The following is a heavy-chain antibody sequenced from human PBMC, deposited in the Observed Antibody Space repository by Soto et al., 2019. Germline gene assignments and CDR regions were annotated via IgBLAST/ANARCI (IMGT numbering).Heavy chain of an antibody. CDR1: GGSISDDSY. CDR3: ARDEYQLLSSVSWFDS. Sequence: SETLSLTCTVSGGSISDDSYWSWIRQTPGKGLEWIGYIYHTGNTYYNPSLRSRVSISVDKSKSQFSLKLISVAAADTAVYFCARDEYQLLSSVSWFDSWGQGTLVTVSS. V-gene: IGHV4-30-4*01. CDR2: IYHTGNT. J-gene: IGHJ5*01. D-gene: IGHD2-2*01.